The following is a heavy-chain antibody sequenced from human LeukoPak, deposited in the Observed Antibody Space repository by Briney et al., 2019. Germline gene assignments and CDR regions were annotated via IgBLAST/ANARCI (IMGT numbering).Heavy chain of an antibody. CDR1: AYTFTNYY. CDR2: INPSGGST. D-gene: IGHD3-22*01. Sequence: ASVKVSFKASAYTFTNYYLHWVRQPPGQGLEWMGIINPSGGSTSYAQKFQGRVTMTRDTSTSTVYMELSSLRSEDTAVYYCAREGSSGQLLWGQGSMVTVSS. CDR3: AREGSSGQLL. J-gene: IGHJ3*01. V-gene: IGHV1-46*01.